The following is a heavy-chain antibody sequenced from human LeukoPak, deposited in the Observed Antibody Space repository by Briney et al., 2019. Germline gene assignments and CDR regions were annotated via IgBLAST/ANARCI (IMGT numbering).Heavy chain of an antibody. CDR3: ARDVYGDGYNSFDY. CDR2: IYSGGYSGGGP. D-gene: IGHD5-24*01. Sequence: SGGSLRLSCAVSGLIVSSNHMNWVRQAPGKGLEWVSDIYSGGYSGGGPFYADSVKGRFTTSSDSSKNTLFLQMNSLRAEDTAVYYCARDVYGDGYNSFDYWGLGILVTVSS. CDR1: GLIVSSNH. J-gene: IGHJ4*02. V-gene: IGHV3-66*01.